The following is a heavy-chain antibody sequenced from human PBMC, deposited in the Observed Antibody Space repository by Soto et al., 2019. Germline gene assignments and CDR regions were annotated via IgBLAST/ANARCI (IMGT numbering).Heavy chain of an antibody. J-gene: IGHJ5*02. CDR3: ARDISPYSDYYDESTSETWFDP. D-gene: IGHD3-16*01. CDR1: GFTFSDYY. CDR2: ISKSGSII. V-gene: IGHV3-11*01. Sequence: GSLRLSCAASGFTFSDYYMSWLRQPPGKGLEWVSYISKSGSIIHFADSVKGRFAISRDNAKNTLYLQMSSLRAEDTALYYCARDISPYSDYYDESTSETWFDPWGQGTLVTVSS.